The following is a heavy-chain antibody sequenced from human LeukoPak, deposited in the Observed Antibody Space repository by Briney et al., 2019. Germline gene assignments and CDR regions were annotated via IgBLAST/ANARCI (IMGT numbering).Heavy chain of an antibody. D-gene: IGHD3-3*01. CDR3: AVSRAIFGVVIDY. CDR1: GFTFSSYA. V-gene: IGHV3-23*01. Sequence: PGGSLRLSCAASGFTFSSYAMSRVRQAPGKGLEWVSAISGSGGSTYYAGSVKGRFTISRDNSKNTLYLQMNSLRAEDTAVYYCAVSRAIFGVVIDYWGQGTLVTVSS. CDR2: ISGSGGST. J-gene: IGHJ4*02.